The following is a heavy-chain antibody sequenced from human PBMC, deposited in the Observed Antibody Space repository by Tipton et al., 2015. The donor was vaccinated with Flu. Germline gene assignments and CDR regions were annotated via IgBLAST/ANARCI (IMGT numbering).Heavy chain of an antibody. CDR3: ARRGSNGYGHFDY. Sequence: QSGAEVKKPGESLKISCKASGYTFTNYWIAWVRQMPGKGLEWMGSIYPGDSDTTYSPSFQGQVTISADKSINTAYLQWSSLKAPDTAIYYCARRGSNGYGHFDYWGQGALVTVSS. CDR1: GYTFTNYW. D-gene: IGHD3-16*01. J-gene: IGHJ4*02. V-gene: IGHV5-51*01. CDR2: IYPGDSDT.